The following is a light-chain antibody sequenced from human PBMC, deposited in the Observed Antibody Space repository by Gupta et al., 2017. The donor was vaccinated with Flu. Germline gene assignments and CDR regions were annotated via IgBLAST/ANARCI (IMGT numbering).Light chain of an antibody. CDR3: QQYYTSPWT. V-gene: IGKV4-1*01. CDR2: WAS. CDR1: RSVLYTSNNKNY. Sequence: DIVMTQSQASLAVSLGERATINCKSSRSVLYTSNNKNYLAWLQQRPGQPPKVIIYWASTRESGVPDRFSGSGSGTDFTLTISGLQAEDVAVYYCQQYYTSPWTFGHGTKVEIK. J-gene: IGKJ1*01.